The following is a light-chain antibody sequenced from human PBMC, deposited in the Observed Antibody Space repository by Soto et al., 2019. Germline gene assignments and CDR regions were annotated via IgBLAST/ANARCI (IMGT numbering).Light chain of an antibody. J-gene: IGLJ3*02. V-gene: IGLV1-44*01. CDR1: SSNIGSNT. CDR2: SNN. Sequence: QSVLTQPPSASGTPGLRVTISCSGSSSNIGSNTVNWYQQLPGTAPKLLIYSNNQRPSGVPDRFSGSKSGTSASLAISGLQSEDEADYYCAAWDDSLNAWVFGGGTKVTVL. CDR3: AAWDDSLNAWV.